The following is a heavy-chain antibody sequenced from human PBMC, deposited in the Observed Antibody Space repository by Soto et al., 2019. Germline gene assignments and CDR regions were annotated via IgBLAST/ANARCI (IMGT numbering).Heavy chain of an antibody. V-gene: IGHV3-30-3*01. CDR3: ARVPFDY. Sequence: QVQLVESGGGVVQPGRSQRLSCAASGFTFSSYAMHWVRQAPGKGLEWVAVISYDGSNKYYADSVKGRFTISRDDSKNTLYLQMNRLRAEDTAVYYCARVPFDYWGQGTLVTVSS. CDR2: ISYDGSNK. CDR1: GFTFSSYA. J-gene: IGHJ4*02. D-gene: IGHD3-10*02.